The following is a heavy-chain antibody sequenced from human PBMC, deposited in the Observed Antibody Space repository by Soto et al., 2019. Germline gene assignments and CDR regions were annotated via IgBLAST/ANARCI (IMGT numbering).Heavy chain of an antibody. J-gene: IGHJ6*02. CDR3: ARGPPNDFWSGYPGAYGMDV. CDR1: GYSFTSYW. V-gene: IGHV5-51*01. CDR2: IYPGDSDT. D-gene: IGHD3-3*01. Sequence: PGESLKISCKGSGYSFTSYWIGWVRQMPGKGLEWMGIIYPGDSDTRYSPSFQGQVTISADKSISTAYLQWSSLKASDTAMYYCARGPPNDFWSGYPGAYGMDVWGQGTTVTVSS.